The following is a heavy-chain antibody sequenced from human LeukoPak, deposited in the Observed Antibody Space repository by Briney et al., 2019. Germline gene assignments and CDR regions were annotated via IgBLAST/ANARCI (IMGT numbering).Heavy chain of an antibody. J-gene: IGHJ4*02. CDR2: ISGSGGST. D-gene: IGHD3-10*01. Sequence: GGSLRLSCAASGFTFSSYAMSWVRQAPGKGLEWVSAISGSGGSTYYADSVKGRFTISRDNSKNTLYLQMNSLRAEDTAVYYCAKVLIVVRRSRAGSGSYFDYRGQGTLVTVSS. CDR3: AKVLIVVRRSRAGSGSYFDY. CDR1: GFTFSSYA. V-gene: IGHV3-23*01.